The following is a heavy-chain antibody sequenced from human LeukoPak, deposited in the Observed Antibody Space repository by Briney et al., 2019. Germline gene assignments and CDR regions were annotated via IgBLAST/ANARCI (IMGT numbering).Heavy chain of an antibody. V-gene: IGHV3-64*01. CDR3: ARDGGYSYAEGFDP. J-gene: IGHJ5*02. Sequence: SGGSLSLFCAASGFTFSRYAMHWVRHAPGKGLEYVSAISSNGGSTYYANSVKGRFTISIDNSKNTLYLQMGSLRAEDMAVYYCARDGGYSYAEGFDPWGQGTPVTVSS. CDR1: GFTFSRYA. D-gene: IGHD5-18*01. CDR2: ISSNGGST.